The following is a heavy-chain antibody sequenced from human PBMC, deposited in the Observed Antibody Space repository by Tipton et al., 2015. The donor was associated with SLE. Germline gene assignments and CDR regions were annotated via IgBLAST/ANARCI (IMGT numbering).Heavy chain of an antibody. CDR1: GGSISSYY. Sequence: TLSLTCTVSGGSISSYYWSWIRQPPGKGLEWIGYIYYSGSTNYNPSLKSRVTISVDTSKNQFSLKLSSVTAADTAVYYCARAWQGYCSGGTCYVLDYWGQGTLVTVSS. J-gene: IGHJ4*02. CDR3: ARAWQGYCSGGTCYVLDY. V-gene: IGHV4-59*01. CDR2: IYYSGST. D-gene: IGHD2-15*01.